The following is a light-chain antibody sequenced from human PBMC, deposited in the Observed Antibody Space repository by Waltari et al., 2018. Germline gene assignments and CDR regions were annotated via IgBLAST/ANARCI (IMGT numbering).Light chain of an antibody. Sequence: DIVMTQSPDSLAVSRGERATINCKSSQSVLYSSNNKDYLAWYQQKPGQPPRLLIHWASTRESGVPDRFSGSGSGTDFTLTISSLQAEDVAVYYCQQYSSTPFTFGPGTKVDIK. CDR2: WAS. J-gene: IGKJ3*01. V-gene: IGKV4-1*01. CDR3: QQYSSTPFT. CDR1: QSVLYSSNNKDY.